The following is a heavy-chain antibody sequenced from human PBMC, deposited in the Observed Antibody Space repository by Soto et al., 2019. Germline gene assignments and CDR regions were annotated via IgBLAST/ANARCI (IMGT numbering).Heavy chain of an antibody. J-gene: IGHJ6*03. Sequence: ASVKVSCKASGYTFTSYGISWVRQAPGQGLEWMGWISAYNGNTNYAQKLQGRVTMTTDTSTSTAYMELRSLRSDDTAVYYCARFATTGHYYYYMDVWGKGTTVTVSS. CDR3: ARFATTGHYYYYMDV. CDR2: ISAYNGNT. CDR1: GYTFTSYG. D-gene: IGHD1-1*01. V-gene: IGHV1-18*01.